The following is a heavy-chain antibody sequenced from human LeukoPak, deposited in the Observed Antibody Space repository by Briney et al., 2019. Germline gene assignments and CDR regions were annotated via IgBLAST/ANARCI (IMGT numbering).Heavy chain of an antibody. J-gene: IGHJ3*02. D-gene: IGHD3-22*01. CDR3: ARGTEYYDSSGYYYGPVAFDI. Sequence: SETLSLTCTVSGGSISSGGYYWSWIRQHPGKGLEWIGYIYYSGSTYYNPSLKSRVTISVDTSKNQFSLKLSSVTAADTAVYYCARGTEYYDSSGYYYGPVAFDIWGQGTMVTVSS. CDR2: IYYSGST. CDR1: GGSISSGGYY. V-gene: IGHV4-30-4*08.